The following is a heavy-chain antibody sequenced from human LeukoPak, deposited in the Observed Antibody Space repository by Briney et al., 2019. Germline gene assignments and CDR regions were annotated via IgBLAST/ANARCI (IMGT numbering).Heavy chain of an antibody. J-gene: IGHJ4*02. CDR1: GGSFSGYY. D-gene: IGHD3-22*01. CDR3: ARGVYGDYYDSSGYRTIDY. CDR2: INHSGST. V-gene: IGHV4-34*01. Sequence: PSETLSLTCAVYGGSFSGYYWSWIRQPPGKGLEWIGEINHSGSTNYNPSLKSRVTISVDTSKNQFSLKLSSVTAADTAVYYCARGVYGDYYDSSGYRTIDYWGQGTLVTVSP.